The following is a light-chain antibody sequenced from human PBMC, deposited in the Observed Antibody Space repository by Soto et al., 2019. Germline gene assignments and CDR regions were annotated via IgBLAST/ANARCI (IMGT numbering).Light chain of an antibody. CDR3: SSYTTGGSYV. CDR1: SSDVGGYNS. CDR2: DVS. V-gene: IGLV2-14*01. J-gene: IGLJ1*01. Sequence: QSALTQPASVSGSPGLSIAISCTGTSSDVGGYNSVSWYQQHPGKAPKLMIYDVSNPPSGVSNRFSGSKSGNTASLTISGLQDEDEGDYYCSSYTTGGSYVFGTGTKLTVL.